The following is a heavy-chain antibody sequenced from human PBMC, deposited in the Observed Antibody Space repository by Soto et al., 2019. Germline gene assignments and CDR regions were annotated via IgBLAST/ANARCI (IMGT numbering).Heavy chain of an antibody. CDR3: ARGETYLGV. J-gene: IGHJ6*02. CDR1: GGTFSTYG. Sequence: QVQLVQSGAEVKKPGSSVKVSCKASGGTFSTYGMICWVRQAPGQGLEWMGGIIPFFRTTNYAQKFQGRVTSTADESTSAAFMELSRLRSEDTALYYCARGETYLGVWGQGTTVTVSS. D-gene: IGHD3-16*01. V-gene: IGHV1-69*01. CDR2: IIPFFRTT.